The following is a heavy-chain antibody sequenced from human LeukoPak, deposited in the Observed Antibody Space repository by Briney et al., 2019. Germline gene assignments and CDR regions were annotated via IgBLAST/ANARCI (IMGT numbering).Heavy chain of an antibody. CDR2: ISSDSSYT. J-gene: IGHJ6*04. D-gene: IGHD5-18*01. Sequence: GGSLRLSCAASGFIFSDYYMTWIRQAPGKGLDWISYISSDSSYTRYADSVKGRFTVSRDNAKNSLYLQMNSLRAEDTAVYYCARDGRGGYSYGYINYYGMDVWGKGTTVTVSS. CDR1: GFIFSDYY. V-gene: IGHV3-11*06. CDR3: ARDGRGGYSYGYINYYGMDV.